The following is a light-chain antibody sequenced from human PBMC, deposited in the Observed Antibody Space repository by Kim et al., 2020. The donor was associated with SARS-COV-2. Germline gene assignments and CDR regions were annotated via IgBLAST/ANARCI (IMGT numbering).Light chain of an antibody. V-gene: IGKV1-27*01. J-gene: IGKJ1*01. Sequence: DIQMTQSPSSLSVSVADRVTITCRASQGITNSLAWYQQKPGKVPQLLIYAASALQSGVPSRFSGSGSGTDFTLTISSLQPEDVATYYCQKYNSAPWTFGQRTKVDIK. CDR1: QGITNS. CDR3: QKYNSAPWT. CDR2: AAS.